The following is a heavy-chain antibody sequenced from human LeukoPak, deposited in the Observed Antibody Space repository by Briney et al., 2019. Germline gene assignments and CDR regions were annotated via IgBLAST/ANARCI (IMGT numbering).Heavy chain of an antibody. V-gene: IGHV4-39*01. D-gene: IGHD2-2*01. CDR1: GGSISSSSYY. CDR2: IYYSGST. CDR3: ASLPAIVVVPARFDP. J-gene: IGHJ5*02. Sequence: SETLSLTCTVSGGSISSSSYYWGRIRQPPGKGLEWIGSIYYSGSTYYNPSLKSRVTISVDTSKNQFSLKLSSVTAADSAVYYCASLPAIVVVPARFDPWGQGTLVTVSS.